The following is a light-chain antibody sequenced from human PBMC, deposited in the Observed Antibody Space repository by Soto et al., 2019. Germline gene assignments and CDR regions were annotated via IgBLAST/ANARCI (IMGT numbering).Light chain of an antibody. CDR2: GAS. Sequence: EVVLTQSPGTLSLSPGERATLSCSDSQSVSTTYLAWYQQRPGQAPRLLIYGASTRATDIPDRISGSGSGTDCTLTVSRLEPEDFAVYYCQHYGSTPWSFGQGTNEEIK. CDR1: QSVSTTY. V-gene: IGKV3-20*01. J-gene: IGKJ1*01. CDR3: QHYGSTPWS.